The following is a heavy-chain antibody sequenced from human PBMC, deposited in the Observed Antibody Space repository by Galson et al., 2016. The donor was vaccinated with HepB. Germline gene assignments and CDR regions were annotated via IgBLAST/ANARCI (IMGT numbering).Heavy chain of an antibody. CDR3: ASGTMTIFGIEYYYYHMDV. CDR1: GGTFSSYA. V-gene: IGHV1-69*13. D-gene: IGHD3-3*01. J-gene: IGHJ6*02. CDR2: IIPMLGTA. Sequence: SVKVSCKASGGTFSSYAISWVRQAPGQGLEWMGGIIPMLGTANYAQKFQGRVTTTADASTSTVYMEVSSLRSDDTAVYYCASGTMTIFGIEYYYYHMDVWGQGTTVTVAS.